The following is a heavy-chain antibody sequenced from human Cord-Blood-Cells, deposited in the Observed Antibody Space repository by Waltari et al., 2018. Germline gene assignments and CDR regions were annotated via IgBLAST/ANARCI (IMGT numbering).Heavy chain of an antibody. CDR3: ARDRGKGLWDY. V-gene: IGHV3-33*01. J-gene: IGHJ4*02. D-gene: IGHD5-18*01. CDR1: GFTFSSYG. Sequence: QVQLVESGGGVVQPGRSLRLSCAASGFTFSSYGMHWVRQAPGKGLEWVAVIWCDGSNKYYADSVKGRFTISRDNSKNALYLQMNSRRAEDTAVYYCARDRGKGLWDYWGQGTLVTVSS. CDR2: IWCDGSNK.